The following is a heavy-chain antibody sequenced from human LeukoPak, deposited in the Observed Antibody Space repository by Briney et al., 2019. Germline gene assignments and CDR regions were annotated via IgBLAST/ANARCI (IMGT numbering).Heavy chain of an antibody. V-gene: IGHV5-51*01. CDR1: GYIFTSYW. D-gene: IGHD1-26*01. J-gene: IGHJ4*02. CDR2: IYPGDSDT. Sequence: GESLKISCKGSGYIFTSYWIGWVRQVPGKGLEWRGIIYPGDSDTRYSPSFQGQVTISADKSISTAYLQWSSLKASDTAMYYCVSALSGSYTYWGQGTLVTVSS. CDR3: VSALSGSYTY.